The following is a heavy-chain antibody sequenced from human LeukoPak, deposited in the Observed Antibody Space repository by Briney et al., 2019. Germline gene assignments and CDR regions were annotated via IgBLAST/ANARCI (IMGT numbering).Heavy chain of an antibody. D-gene: IGHD3-22*01. CDR2: IIPIFGKA. CDR3: ARALWSYDSSGYYLDY. CDR1: GGTFSSYA. Sequence: SVKVSCKASGGTFSSYAISWVRQAPGQGLEWMGRIIPIFGKANYAQKFQGRVTITTDESTSTAYMELSSLRSEDTAVYYCARALWSYDSSGYYLDYWGQGTLVTVSS. J-gene: IGHJ4*02. V-gene: IGHV1-69*05.